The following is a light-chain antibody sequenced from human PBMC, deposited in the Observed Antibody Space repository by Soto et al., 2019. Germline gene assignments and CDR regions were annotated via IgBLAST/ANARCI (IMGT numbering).Light chain of an antibody. CDR2: AAS. Sequence: IRMTQSQSSLSASTGDRVTITCRASQGISSYLAWYQQKPGKAPKLLIYAASTLQSGVPSRFSGSGSGTDFTLTISCLQSEDFATYYCQQYYSYSTFGQGTKVDIK. V-gene: IGKV1-8*01. J-gene: IGKJ1*01. CDR1: QGISSY. CDR3: QQYYSYST.